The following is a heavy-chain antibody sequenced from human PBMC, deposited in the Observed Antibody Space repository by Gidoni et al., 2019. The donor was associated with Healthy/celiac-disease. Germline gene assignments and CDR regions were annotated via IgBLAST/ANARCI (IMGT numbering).Heavy chain of an antibody. D-gene: IGHD3-22*01. CDR3: VKDPNHYDSSGYYYPEYYFDY. V-gene: IGHV3-64D*09. CDR2: ISSNGGST. Sequence: EVQLVESWGGLVQPGGSLRLSCSASGFTFSRYALHWVRQAPGKGLEYVSAISSNGGSTYYADAVKGRFTISRDNSKNTLYLQMSSLRAEDTAVYYCVKDPNHYDSSGYYYPEYYFDYWGQGTLVTVSS. CDR1: GFTFSRYA. J-gene: IGHJ4*02.